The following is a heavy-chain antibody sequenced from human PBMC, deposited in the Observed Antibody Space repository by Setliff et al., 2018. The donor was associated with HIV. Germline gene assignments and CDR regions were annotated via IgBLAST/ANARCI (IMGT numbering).Heavy chain of an antibody. CDR1: GGSISSSSYY. CDR2: LYYSGTT. J-gene: IGHJ4*02. Sequence: SETLSLTCTVSGGSISSSSYYLGWIRQPPGNGLEWIGSLYYSGTTYYNRSLKSRLTISVDTSKNQFSLKLSSVTAADTAVSYCARRTLITGYDYWGQGTLVAVSS. V-gene: IGHV4-39*01. D-gene: IGHD3-16*01. CDR3: ARRTLITGYDY.